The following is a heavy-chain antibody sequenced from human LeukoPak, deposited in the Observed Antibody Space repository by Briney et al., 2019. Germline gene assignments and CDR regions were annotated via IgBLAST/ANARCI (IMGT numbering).Heavy chain of an antibody. J-gene: IGHJ6*02. CDR2: ISYDGSNK. Sequence: PGRSLRLSCAASGFTFSSYGMHWVRQAPGKGLEWVAVISYDGSNKYYADSVKGRFTISRDNPKNTLYLQMNSLRAEDTAVYYCAKAHDSGSYYYYYGMDVWGQGTTVTVSS. V-gene: IGHV3-30*18. CDR1: GFTFSSYG. CDR3: AKAHDSGSYYYYYGMDV. D-gene: IGHD1-26*01.